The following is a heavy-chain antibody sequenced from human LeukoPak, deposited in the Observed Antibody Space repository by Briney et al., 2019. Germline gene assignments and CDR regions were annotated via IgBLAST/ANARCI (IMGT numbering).Heavy chain of an antibody. V-gene: IGHV3-21*01. Sequence: GGSLRLSCAASGFTFSSYSMNWVRQAPGKGLEWVSSISSSSSYIYYADSVKGRFTISRDNAKKSLYLQMNSLRAEDTAVYYCARDLPYEAVAGHCAFDIWGQGTMVTVSS. D-gene: IGHD6-19*01. CDR3: ARDLPYEAVAGHCAFDI. CDR1: GFTFSSYS. CDR2: ISSSSSYI. J-gene: IGHJ3*02.